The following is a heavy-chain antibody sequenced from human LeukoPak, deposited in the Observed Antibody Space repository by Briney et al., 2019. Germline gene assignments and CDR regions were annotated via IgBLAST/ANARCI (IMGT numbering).Heavy chain of an antibody. D-gene: IGHD1-26*01. CDR2: INPSGGST. Sequence: ASVKVSCKASGYTFTSYYMHWVRQAPGQGLEWMGIINPSGGSTSYAQKFQGRVTMTRDMSTSTVYVELSSLRSEDTAVYYCARDRVGVGDPRWYFDYWGQGTLVTVSS. CDR3: ARDRVGVGDPRWYFDY. CDR1: GYTFTSYY. J-gene: IGHJ4*02. V-gene: IGHV1-46*01.